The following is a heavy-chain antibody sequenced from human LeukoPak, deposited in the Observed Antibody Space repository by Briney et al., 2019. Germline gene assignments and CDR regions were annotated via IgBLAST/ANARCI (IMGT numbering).Heavy chain of an antibody. D-gene: IGHD3-22*01. CDR1: GGSISSYY. Sequence: SETLSLTCTVSGGSISSYYWSWIRQPAGKGLEWIGRIYTSGSTNYNPSLKSRVTMSVDTSKNQFSLKLSSVTAADTAVYYCVSIAYYYDSSGYYSGWYFQHWGQGTLVTVSS. CDR3: VSIAYYYDSSGYYSGWYFQH. J-gene: IGHJ1*01. CDR2: IYTSGST. V-gene: IGHV4-4*07.